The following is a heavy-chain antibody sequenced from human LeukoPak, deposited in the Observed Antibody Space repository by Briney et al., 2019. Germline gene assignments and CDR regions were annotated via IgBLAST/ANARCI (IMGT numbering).Heavy chain of an antibody. Sequence: WASVKVSCKASGYTFTGYYMHWVRQAPGQGLEWMGWINAGNGNTKYSQKFQGRVTITRDTSASTAYMELSSLRSEDTAVYYCARDAGYSSGWYYFDYWGQGTLVTVSS. CDR2: INAGNGNT. D-gene: IGHD6-19*01. V-gene: IGHV1-3*01. CDR1: GYTFTGYY. CDR3: ARDAGYSSGWYYFDY. J-gene: IGHJ4*02.